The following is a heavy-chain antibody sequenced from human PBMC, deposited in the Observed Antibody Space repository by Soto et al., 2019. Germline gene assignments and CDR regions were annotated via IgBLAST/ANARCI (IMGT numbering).Heavy chain of an antibody. Sequence: PGGSLRLSCAASGFTFSNAWMNWVRQAPGKGLEWVGRIKSKTDGGTTDYAAPVKGRFTISRDDSKNTLYLQMNSLKTEDTAVYYCTTEYREPSGYDYIDLWFDYWGQGTLVTVSS. CDR3: TTEYREPSGYDYIDLWFDY. CDR1: GFTFSNAW. CDR2: IKSKTDGGTT. V-gene: IGHV3-15*07. J-gene: IGHJ4*02. D-gene: IGHD5-12*01.